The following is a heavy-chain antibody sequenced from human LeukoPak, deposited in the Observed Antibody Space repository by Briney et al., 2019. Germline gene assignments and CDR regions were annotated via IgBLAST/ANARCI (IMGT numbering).Heavy chain of an antibody. D-gene: IGHD3-10*01. CDR2: ISGSGGST. CDR3: AKPKLLWFGELLYYFDY. J-gene: IGHJ4*02. Sequence: GGSLRLSCAASGFTFSSYAMSWVCQAPGKGLEWVSAISGSGGSTYYADSVKGRFTISRDNSKDTLYLQMNSLRAEDTAVYYCAKPKLLWFGELLYYFDYWGQGTLVTVSS. CDR1: GFTFSSYA. V-gene: IGHV3-23*01.